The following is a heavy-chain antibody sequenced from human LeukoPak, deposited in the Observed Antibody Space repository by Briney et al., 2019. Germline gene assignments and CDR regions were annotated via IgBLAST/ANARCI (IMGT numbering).Heavy chain of an antibody. CDR1: GGSISSGSYY. D-gene: IGHD3-10*01. J-gene: IGHJ6*03. Sequence: SQTLSLTCTVSGGSISSGSYYWSWIRQPAGKGLEWIGRIYTSGSTNYNPSLKRRVTISVDTSKNQFSLKLSSVTAADTAVYYCARDRFPNYYMDVWGKGTTVTVSS. V-gene: IGHV4-61*02. CDR2: IYTSGST. CDR3: ARDRFPNYYMDV.